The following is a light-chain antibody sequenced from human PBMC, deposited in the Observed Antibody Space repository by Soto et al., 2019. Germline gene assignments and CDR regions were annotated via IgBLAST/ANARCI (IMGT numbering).Light chain of an antibody. Sequence: QSALPQPASVSGSPGQSIAISCTGVRTDVADGYDYVSWYQQHPGQAPQLIIYDVSNRPSGFSDRFSGSKSGNTASLTIAGLQAEDEAEYYCTSSTSSPPFYVFGTGTKLTVL. CDR1: RTDVADGYDY. CDR3: TSSTSSPPFYV. J-gene: IGLJ1*01. V-gene: IGLV2-14*03. CDR2: DVS.